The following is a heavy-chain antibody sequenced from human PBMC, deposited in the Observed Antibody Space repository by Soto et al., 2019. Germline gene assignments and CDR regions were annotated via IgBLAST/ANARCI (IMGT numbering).Heavy chain of an antibody. V-gene: IGHV1-46*02. CDR3: AKRRGVGLTRSSFDY. J-gene: IGHJ4*02. CDR1: GYTFNRHY. CDR2: IDPSGCDT. Sequence: QVQLVQSGAEVRKPGASVKVSCKASGYTFNRHYIQWVRQAPGQGLEWMGMIDPSGCDTNYAKKFQGRVTLTIDTSTSTVYMELSSLRSEDTAVYYCAKRRGVGLTRSSFDYWGPGTLVIVSS. D-gene: IGHD1-26*01.